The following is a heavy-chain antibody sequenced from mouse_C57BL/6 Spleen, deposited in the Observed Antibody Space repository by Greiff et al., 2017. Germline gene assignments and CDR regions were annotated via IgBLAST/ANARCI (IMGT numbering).Heavy chain of an antibody. CDR2: INPNNGGT. Sequence: EVQLVESGPELVKPGASVKIPCKASGYTFTDYNMDWVKQSHGKSLEWIGDINPNNGGTIYNQKFKGKATLTVDKSSSTAYMELRSLTSEDTAVYYCARGFEFAYWGQGTLVTVSA. J-gene: IGHJ3*01. CDR1: GYTFTDYN. CDR3: ARGFEFAY. V-gene: IGHV1-18*01.